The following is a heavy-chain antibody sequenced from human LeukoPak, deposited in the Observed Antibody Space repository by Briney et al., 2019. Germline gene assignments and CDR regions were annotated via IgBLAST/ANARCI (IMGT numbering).Heavy chain of an antibody. CDR1: GYTFTSYY. J-gene: IGHJ4*02. V-gene: IGHV1-2*02. CDR2: INPNSGGT. Sequence: ASVKVSCKASGYTFTSYYMHWVRQAPGQGLEWMGWINPNSGGTNYAQKFQGRVTMTRDTSISTAYMELSRLRSDDTAVYYCASVRYSGGWYGFGYWGQGTLVTVSS. D-gene: IGHD6-19*01. CDR3: ASVRYSGGWYGFGY.